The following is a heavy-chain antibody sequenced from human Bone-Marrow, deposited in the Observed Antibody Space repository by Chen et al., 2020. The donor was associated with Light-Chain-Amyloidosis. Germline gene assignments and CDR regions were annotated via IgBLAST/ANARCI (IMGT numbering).Heavy chain of an antibody. V-gene: IGHV3-15*01. CDR3: TTEGVL. D-gene: IGHD3-16*01. CDR1: GFTFSEAW. Sequence: EVYLVESGGSLVKPGGSLTFSCAASGFTFSEAWMSWVRQAPGKGLEWVGRSKSKTDGWTRDYAAPVKGRFTISRDDSKKTVSLQMSSLKIEDTGVYYCTTEGVLWGQGTRVTVSS. CDR2: SKSKTDGWTR. J-gene: IGHJ4*02.